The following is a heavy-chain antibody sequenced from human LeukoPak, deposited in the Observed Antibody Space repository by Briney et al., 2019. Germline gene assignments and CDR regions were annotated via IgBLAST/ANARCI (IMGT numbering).Heavy chain of an antibody. V-gene: IGHV3-23*01. D-gene: IGHD1-14*01. Sequence: GGTLRLSCAASGFTFSSYGMSWVRQALGKGLEWVSFISGSGVTTYYADSVKGRFTISRDNSKNTLYLQMNSLRAEDTALYYCAKPAKTDYADYWGQGTLVTVSS. CDR3: AKPAKTDYADY. CDR2: ISGSGVTT. CDR1: GFTFSSYG. J-gene: IGHJ4*02.